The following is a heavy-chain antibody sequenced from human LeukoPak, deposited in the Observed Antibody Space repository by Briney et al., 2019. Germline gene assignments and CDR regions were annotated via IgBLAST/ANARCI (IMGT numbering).Heavy chain of an antibody. CDR1: GYTFTGYY. J-gene: IGHJ5*02. D-gene: IGHD2-8*01. V-gene: IGHV1-2*02. CDR3: TRDVIMGGSQGWFDP. CDR2: INPKSGAT. Sequence: ASVKVSCKASGYTFTGYYIHWVRQAPGQGLESMGWINPKSGATKYVQRFEGGVTMTSDTSISTVYMELSRLSYDDTAMYYCTRDVIMGGSQGWFDPWGQGTLVTVSA.